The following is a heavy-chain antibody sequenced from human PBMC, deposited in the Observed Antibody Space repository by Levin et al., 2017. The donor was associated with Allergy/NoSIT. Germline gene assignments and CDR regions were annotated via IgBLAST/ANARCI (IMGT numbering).Heavy chain of an antibody. D-gene: IGHD3-3*01. CDR2: FTPLVATS. J-gene: IGHJ3*02. Sequence: ASVKVSCTASGGTFSNYNITWVRQAPGQGLEWMGAFTPLVATSHYPKKFQGRVSITADESTSAAYMERSSLTSEDTAVYYCGRGHGFRSGVVQIWGQGTTVIVSS. V-gene: IGHV1-69*13. CDR3: GRGHGFRSGVVQI. CDR1: GGTFSNYN.